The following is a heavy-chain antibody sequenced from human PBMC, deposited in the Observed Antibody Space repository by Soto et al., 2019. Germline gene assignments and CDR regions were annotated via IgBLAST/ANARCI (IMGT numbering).Heavy chain of an antibody. CDR3: ARGGPRYYYDSSAYYSDY. V-gene: IGHV4-61*01. CDR1: GGSVSSGSYY. Sequence: QVQLQESGPGLVKPSETLSLTCTVSGGSVSSGSYYWSWIRQPPGKGLEWIGYISYSGSTNYNPSLTSRVTISVDTSKNQCSLKLTSVTAADTAVYYCARGGPRYYYDSSAYYSDYWGQGTLVTVSS. CDR2: ISYSGST. J-gene: IGHJ4*02. D-gene: IGHD3-22*01.